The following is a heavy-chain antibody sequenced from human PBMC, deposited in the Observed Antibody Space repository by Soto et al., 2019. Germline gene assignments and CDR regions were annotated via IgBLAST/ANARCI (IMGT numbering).Heavy chain of an antibody. CDR2: IQSDGSRT. CDR3: ARGDLGGFDL. CDR1: GFTFNYYW. Sequence: EVQLVESEGGLVQRGGSLRLSCAASGFTFNYYWMHWVPQAPGQGLVWVAHIQSDGSRTTYADSGKGRFTISRDNAKNTMYLQMNSLRAEDTAVYYCARGDLGGFDLWGQGTTVTVSS. D-gene: IGHD2-21*02. J-gene: IGHJ3*01. V-gene: IGHV3-74*01.